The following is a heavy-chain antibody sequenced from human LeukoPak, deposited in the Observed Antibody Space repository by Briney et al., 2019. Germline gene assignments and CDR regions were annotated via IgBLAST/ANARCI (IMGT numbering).Heavy chain of an antibody. CDR1: GYTFTSYG. V-gene: IGHV1-18*01. CDR3: ARMRAVAGIRVYYYYGMDV. D-gene: IGHD6-19*01. J-gene: IGHJ6*02. CDR2: ISAYNGNT. Sequence: GASVKVSCKASGYTFTSYGISWVRQAPGQGLEWMGWISAYNGNTNYAQKFQGRVTMTRYTSISTAYMELSSLRSEDAAVYYCARMRAVAGIRVYYYYGMDVWGQGTTVTVSS.